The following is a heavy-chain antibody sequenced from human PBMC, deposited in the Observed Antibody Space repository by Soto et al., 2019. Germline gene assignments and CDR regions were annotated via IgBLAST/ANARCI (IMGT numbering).Heavy chain of an antibody. D-gene: IGHD2-21*02. CDR3: ARSGVTGIVIPSHWFDP. V-gene: IGHV4-34*10. CDR1: GGSFSGYY. J-gene: IGHJ5*02. Sequence: SEALSLTCAVYGGSFSGYYWSWIRHPPGKGLEWIGEINHSGSTYYNPALNNRISLSLDTSQNQFSLKLLSVTAADTAIYYCARSGVTGIVIPSHWFDPWGQGTLVTVSS. CDR2: INHSGST.